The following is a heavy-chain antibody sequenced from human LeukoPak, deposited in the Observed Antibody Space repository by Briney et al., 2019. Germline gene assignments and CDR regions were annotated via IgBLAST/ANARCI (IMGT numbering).Heavy chain of an antibody. CDR2: IYYSGIT. CDR1: GGSISSSSYY. D-gene: IGHD3-16*01. CDR3: ARTVVLGGFDY. V-gene: IGHV4-39*01. J-gene: IGHJ4*02. Sequence: PSETLSLTCTVSGGSISSSSYYWGWIRQPPGKGLEWIGSIYYSGITYYNPSLKSRVTISVDTSKNQFSLKLSSVTAADTAVYYCARTVVLGGFDYWGQGTLVTVSS.